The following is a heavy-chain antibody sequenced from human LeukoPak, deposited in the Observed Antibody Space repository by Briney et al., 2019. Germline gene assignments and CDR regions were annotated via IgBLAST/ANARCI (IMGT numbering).Heavy chain of an antibody. Sequence: GGSLRLSCAASGFTLRNYGMHWVRQAPGKGLEWVAVIWRDGSYKYYADSVKGRFTISRDTSKNTLYLQMNSLRAEDTAVYYCAKDRFKYYFDSSGYYEGYWGQGTLVTVSS. CDR2: IWRDGSYK. J-gene: IGHJ4*02. CDR1: GFTLRNYG. CDR3: AKDRFKYYFDSSGYYEGY. D-gene: IGHD3-22*01. V-gene: IGHV3-33*06.